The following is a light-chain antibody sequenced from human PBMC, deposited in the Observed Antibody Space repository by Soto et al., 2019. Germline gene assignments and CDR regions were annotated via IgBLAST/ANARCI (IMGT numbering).Light chain of an antibody. CDR1: QSVLYSSNNKNY. CDR2: WAS. CDR3: QPYYSTPPT. Sequence: DIVMTQSPDSLAVSLGERATINCKSSQSVLYSSNNKNYLAWYQQKPGQPPKLLIYWASTRESGVPDRFSGSGSGTDFPLTISSLQAEDVAVYYCQPYYSTPPTFGQGTKVEIK. J-gene: IGKJ1*01. V-gene: IGKV4-1*01.